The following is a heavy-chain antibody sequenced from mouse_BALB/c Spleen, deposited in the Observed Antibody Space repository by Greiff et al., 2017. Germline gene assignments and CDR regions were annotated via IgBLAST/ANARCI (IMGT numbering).Heavy chain of an antibody. CDR1: GYTFTDYV. V-gene: IGHV1-77*01. CDR2: LYPGSGST. D-gene: IGHD1-1*01. Sequence: VQLQQSGPELVKPGASVKMSCKASGYTFTDYVISWVKQRTGQGLEWIGELYPGSGSTYYNEKFKGKATLTADKSSNTAYMQLSSLTSEDSAVYFCARWGTTVYYAMDYWGQGTSVTVSS. CDR3: ARWGTTVYYAMDY. J-gene: IGHJ4*01.